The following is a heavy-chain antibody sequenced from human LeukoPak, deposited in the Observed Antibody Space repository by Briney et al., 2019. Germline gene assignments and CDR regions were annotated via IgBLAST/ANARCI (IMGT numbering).Heavy chain of an antibody. CDR2: IYYSGGT. D-gene: IGHD3-10*01. J-gene: IGHJ4*02. CDR3: AREFGNIGTDY. V-gene: IGHV4-39*07. Sequence: SETLSLTCTVSGGSISSSSYYWGWIRQPPGKGLEWIGSIYYSGGTYYNPSLKSRVTISVDTSKNQFSLKMSSVTAADTAVYYCAREFGNIGTDYWGQGTLVTVSS. CDR1: GGSISSSSYY.